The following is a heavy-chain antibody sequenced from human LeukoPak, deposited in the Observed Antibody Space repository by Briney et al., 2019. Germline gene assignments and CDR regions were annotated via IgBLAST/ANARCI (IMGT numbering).Heavy chain of an antibody. J-gene: IGHJ4*02. CDR1: GFTFTTYW. V-gene: IGHV3-7*01. CDR3: ARDHYVPHY. CDR2: INQGGSGR. Sequence: GGSLRLSCATSGFTFTTYWMSWVRQAPEKGLEWVANINQGGSGRYYVDSVKGRFTISRDNARNSLYLQMDSLRAEDTGVYYCARDHYVPHYWGQGTLVTVSS. D-gene: IGHD3-10*02.